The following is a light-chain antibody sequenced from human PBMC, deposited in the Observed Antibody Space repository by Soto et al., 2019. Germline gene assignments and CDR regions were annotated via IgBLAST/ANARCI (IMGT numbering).Light chain of an antibody. CDR3: QQYDTSSGT. CDR1: QSVSGW. J-gene: IGKJ1*01. Sequence: EIPLPHSPSTLSASLGDTVTVSCRAGQSVSGWLAWYQQKPGEAPKLLIYDASALPRGVPARFSGSGSGTNFTLTIASLQPDDFATYYCQQYDTSSGTFGPGTKVDIK. V-gene: IGKV1-5*01. CDR2: DAS.